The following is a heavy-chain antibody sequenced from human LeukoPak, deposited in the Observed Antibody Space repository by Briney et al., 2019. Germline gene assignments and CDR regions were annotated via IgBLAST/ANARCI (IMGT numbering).Heavy chain of an antibody. V-gene: IGHV3-48*01. J-gene: IGHJ4*02. CDR2: ISYSPSSQ. CDR3: AGSLTPDYGTNSGYFDY. D-gene: IGHD4-17*01. Sequence: PGGSLRLSCAASGFTVSSNYMNWVRQAPGKGLEWVSYISYSPSSQYYADSVKGRFSIFRDDSKNSLFLQMNSLRVEDTAVYYCAGSLTPDYGTNSGYFDYWGRGTLVTVSS. CDR1: GFTVSSNY.